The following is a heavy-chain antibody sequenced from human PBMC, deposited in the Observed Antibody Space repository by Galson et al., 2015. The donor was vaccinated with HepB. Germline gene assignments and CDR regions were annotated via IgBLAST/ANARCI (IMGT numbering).Heavy chain of an antibody. Sequence: SVKVSCKASGYMFSSYSITWVRQAPGQGLEWMGWINTYNRNTNFAQKFQGRVTMTTDTSTSTAYMELRSLRSDDTAMYYCARGALVAVVGGTQNNWFEPWGQGTLVTVSS. J-gene: IGHJ5*02. V-gene: IGHV1-18*01. CDR3: ARGALVAVVGGTQNNWFEP. CDR2: INTYNRNT. CDR1: GYMFSSYS. D-gene: IGHD2-15*01.